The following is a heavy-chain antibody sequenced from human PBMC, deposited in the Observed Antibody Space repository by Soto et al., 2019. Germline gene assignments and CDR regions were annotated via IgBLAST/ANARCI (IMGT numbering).Heavy chain of an antibody. CDR2: VHFSGGI. CDR3: GRGGDAHKMGRP. CDR1: DDSLSSTSYY. Sequence: QVQLQESGPGLVKPSETLSLICSVSDDSLSSTSYYWSWIRQPPGKGLEWIGFVHFSGGIHYNASLKSRATISVDTSRKQISLKMTSLTAADTAVYFCGRGGDAHKMGRPWGQGTLVTVSS. V-gene: IGHV4-61*01. J-gene: IGHJ5*02. D-gene: IGHD2-2*01.